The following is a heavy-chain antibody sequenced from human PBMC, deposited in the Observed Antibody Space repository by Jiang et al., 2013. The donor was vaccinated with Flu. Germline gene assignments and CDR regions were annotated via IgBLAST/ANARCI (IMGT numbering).Heavy chain of an antibody. CDR2: LNPNNGNT. D-gene: IGHD4-17*01. Sequence: EVKKPGASVKVSCKASGYTFTSSDINWVRQGTGQGLEWMGWLNPNNGNTGYAQKFQGRVTMTRNTSINTAYMELSSLRSDDTAVYYCAREVPTVTTLSNWGQGTLVTVSS. CDR3: AREVPTVTTLSN. V-gene: IGHV1-8*01. J-gene: IGHJ4*02. CDR1: GYTFTSSD.